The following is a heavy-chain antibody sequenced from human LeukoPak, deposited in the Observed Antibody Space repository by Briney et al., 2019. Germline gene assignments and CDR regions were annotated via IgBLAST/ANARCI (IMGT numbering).Heavy chain of an antibody. D-gene: IGHD6-19*01. J-gene: IGHJ4*02. Sequence: KPGESLKISCKGSGYSFITYWIGWVRQMPGKGLEWMGSIYPGDFDTRYSPSFQGQVSISVDKSICTAYLQWSSLKASDTAMYYCARLIRTKIAVRSNKGSFDYWGQGTLVTVSS. V-gene: IGHV5-51*01. CDR2: IYPGDFDT. CDR1: GYSFITYW. CDR3: ARLIRTKIAVRSNKGSFDY.